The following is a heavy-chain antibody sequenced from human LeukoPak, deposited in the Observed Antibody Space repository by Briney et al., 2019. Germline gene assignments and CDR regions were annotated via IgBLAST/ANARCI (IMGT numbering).Heavy chain of an antibody. D-gene: IGHD3-10*01. J-gene: IGHJ4*02. CDR3: ARDLITMVRGVIKKNYFDY. CDR2: IWYDGSNK. V-gene: IGHV3-33*01. Sequence: GGSLRLSCAASGFTFSSYGMHWVRQAPGKGLEWVAVIWYDGSNKYYADSVKGRFTISRDNSKNTLYLQMNSLRAEDTAVYCCARDLITMVRGVIKKNYFDYWGQGTLVTVSS. CDR1: GFTFSSYG.